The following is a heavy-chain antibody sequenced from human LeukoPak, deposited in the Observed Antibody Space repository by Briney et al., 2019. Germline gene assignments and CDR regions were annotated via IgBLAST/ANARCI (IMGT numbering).Heavy chain of an antibody. CDR2: ISGSGGST. CDR1: GFTFSSYA. Sequence: GGSLRLSCAASGFTFSSYAMSWVRQAPGKGLEWVSAISGSGGSTYNADSVKGRFTISRDNSKDTLYLQMNSLRAEDTAVYYCAKGPELGGPVDYWGQGTLVTVSS. V-gene: IGHV3-23*01. J-gene: IGHJ4*02. CDR3: AKGPELGGPVDY. D-gene: IGHD2-15*01.